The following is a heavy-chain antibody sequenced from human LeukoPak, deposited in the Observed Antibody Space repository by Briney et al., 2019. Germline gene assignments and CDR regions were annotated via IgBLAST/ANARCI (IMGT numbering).Heavy chain of an antibody. D-gene: IGHD6-13*01. CDR3: ARGRYGSSWYQDY. CDR2: INPNSGGT. V-gene: IGHV1-2*02. J-gene: IGHJ4*02. CDR1: GYTFTGYY. Sequence: VKVSCKASGYTFTGYYMHWVRQAPGQGLEWMGWINPNSGGTNYAQKFQGRVTMTRDTSISTAYMELSRLRSDDTAVYYCARGRYGSSWYQDYWGQGTLVTVSS.